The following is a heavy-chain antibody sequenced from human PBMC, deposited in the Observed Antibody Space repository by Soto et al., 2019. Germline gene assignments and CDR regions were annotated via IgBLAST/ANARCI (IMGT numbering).Heavy chain of an antibody. J-gene: IGHJ4*02. CDR2: IYHSGNT. Sequence: QVQLQESGPGLVKPSGTLSLTCAVSGGSISSSNWWSWVRQPPGKGLEWIGEIYHSGNTNYNPSLKXRXPXAXXKSRNQFSLKLSSVTAADTAVYYCARRWGEGRVDYWGRGTLVTVSS. CDR3: ARRWGEGRVDY. D-gene: IGHD3-10*01. V-gene: IGHV4-4*02. CDR1: GGSISSSNW.